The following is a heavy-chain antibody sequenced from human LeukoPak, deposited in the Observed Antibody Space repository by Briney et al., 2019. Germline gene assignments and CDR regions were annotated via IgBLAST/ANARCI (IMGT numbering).Heavy chain of an antibody. J-gene: IGHJ6*03. Sequence: SVTVSLTCTVCSGSISSYDWMWMRKPAGKGLVWIGRIYSSGRTNYNPSLKSRVTMSVNTSKKQLSLKLSSVTAADTAVYYCARTQGYDFWSVPEYYYYYYMDVWGKGTTVTVPS. D-gene: IGHD3-3*01. CDR1: SGSISSYD. V-gene: IGHV4-4*07. CDR3: ARTQGYDFWSVPEYYYYYYMDV. CDR2: IYSSGRT.